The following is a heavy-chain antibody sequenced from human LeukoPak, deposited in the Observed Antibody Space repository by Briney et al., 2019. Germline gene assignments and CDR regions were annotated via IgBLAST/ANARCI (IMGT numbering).Heavy chain of an antibody. D-gene: IGHD3-22*01. CDR3: ARGGYYYDSSGYSHLPDY. Sequence: SVKVSCKASGGTFSSYAFSWVRQAPGQGLEWMGGIIPIVGTTNYAQMFQGRVTITADESTSTAYMELSSLRSEDTAVYYCARGGYYYDSSGYSHLPDYWGQGALVTVSA. CDR1: GGTFSSYA. CDR2: IIPIVGTT. J-gene: IGHJ4*02. V-gene: IGHV1-69*01.